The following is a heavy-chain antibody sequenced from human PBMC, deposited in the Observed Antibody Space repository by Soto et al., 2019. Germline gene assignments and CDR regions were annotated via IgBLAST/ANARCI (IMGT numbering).Heavy chain of an antibody. CDR1: CGSISSGGYS. CDR3: ASGQQLVRNY. V-gene: IGHV4-30-2*01. Sequence: QLQLQESGSGLVKPSQTLSLTCAVSCGSISSGGYSWIWIRQPPGKVLEWIGYIYHSGSTYYNPSLKSRVTLSVDRTNTQYSLKLSSVTAADTAVYYCASGQQLVRNYWGQGTLVTVAS. CDR2: IYHSGST. D-gene: IGHD6-13*01. J-gene: IGHJ4*02.